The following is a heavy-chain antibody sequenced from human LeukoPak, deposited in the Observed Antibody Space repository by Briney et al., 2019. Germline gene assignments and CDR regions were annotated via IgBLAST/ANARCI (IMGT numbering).Heavy chain of an antibody. J-gene: IGHJ4*02. D-gene: IGHD6-13*01. CDR3: ASVTGYVMEDYFDY. CDR2: IFESGKT. V-gene: IGHV4-61*02. Sequence: SETLSLTCSVSGASISSGLYYWNWIRQPAGKGLEWIGRIFESGKTNYNPSLKSRVTISVDTSKNQFSLKLRSVTAIDTAVYYCASVTGYVMEDYFDYWGQGTLVTVSS. CDR1: GASISSGLYY.